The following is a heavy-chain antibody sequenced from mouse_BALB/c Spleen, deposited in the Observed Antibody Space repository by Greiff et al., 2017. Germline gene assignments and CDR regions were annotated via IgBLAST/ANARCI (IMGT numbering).Heavy chain of an antibody. CDR3: ARGGTTVVADAMDY. CDR2: ISYDGSN. CDR1: GYSITSGYY. V-gene: IGHV3-6*02. Sequence: VQLKESGPGLVKPSQSLSLTCSVTGYSITSGYYWNWIRQFPGNKLEWMGYISYDGSNNYNPSLKNRISITRDTSKNQFFLKLNSVTTEDTATYYCARGGTTVVADAMDYWGQGTSVTVSS. J-gene: IGHJ4*01. D-gene: IGHD1-1*01.